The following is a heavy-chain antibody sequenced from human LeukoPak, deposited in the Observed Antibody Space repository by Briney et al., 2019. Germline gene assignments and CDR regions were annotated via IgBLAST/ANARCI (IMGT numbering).Heavy chain of an antibody. V-gene: IGHV3-23*01. Sequence: GGSLRLSCAASGFTFSSYAMSLVRQAPGKGLEWVSIMSGSGNITYYADSVKGRFTISRDNSKNTLYLQMNSLRAEDTAVYYCAKGPSISAVGYFDYWGQGTLVTVSS. CDR2: MSGSGNIT. D-gene: IGHD6-13*01. CDR1: GFTFSSYA. J-gene: IGHJ4*02. CDR3: AKGPSISAVGYFDY.